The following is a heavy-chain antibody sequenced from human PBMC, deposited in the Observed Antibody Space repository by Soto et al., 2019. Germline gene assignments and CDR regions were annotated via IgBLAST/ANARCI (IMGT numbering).Heavy chain of an antibody. D-gene: IGHD5-12*01. CDR2: INPNSGGT. V-gene: IGHV1-2*04. CDR3: ARASSGYDLDY. J-gene: IGHJ4*02. Sequence: ASVKVSCKASGYTFTGYYMHWVRQAPGQGLEWMGWINPNSGGTNYAQKFQGWVTMTRDTSISTAYMELNSLRAEDTAVYYCARASSGYDLDYWGQGTLVTVSS. CDR1: GYTFTGYY.